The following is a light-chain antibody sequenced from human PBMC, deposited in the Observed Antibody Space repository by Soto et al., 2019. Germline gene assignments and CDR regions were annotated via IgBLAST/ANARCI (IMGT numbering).Light chain of an antibody. CDR3: LQHNSYPLT. CDR1: QGIRKD. CDR2: GAS. V-gene: IGKV1-17*01. Sequence: DIQMTQSPPSLSASVGDRVTITCRASQGIRKDLCWYQQRPGKAPKRLIFGASSLQSGVPSRFSGSASGTEFTLTISSLQPEDFATYFCLQHNSYPLTFGGGTKVELK. J-gene: IGKJ4*01.